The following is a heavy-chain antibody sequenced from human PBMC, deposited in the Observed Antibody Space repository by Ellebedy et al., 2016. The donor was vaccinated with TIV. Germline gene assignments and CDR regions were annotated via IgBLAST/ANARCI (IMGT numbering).Heavy chain of an antibody. CDR2: INHSGST. D-gene: IGHD2-21*01. CDR3: ARGVMGYYYYGMDV. J-gene: IGHJ6*02. V-gene: IGHV4-34*01. Sequence: MPGGSLRLSCAVYVGSFSGYYWSWIRQPPGKGLEWLGEINHSGSTNYNPSLKSRVTISVDTSKNQLSLSLTSLTAADTAVYYCARGVMGYYYYGMDVWGQGTTVTVSS. CDR1: VGSFSGYY.